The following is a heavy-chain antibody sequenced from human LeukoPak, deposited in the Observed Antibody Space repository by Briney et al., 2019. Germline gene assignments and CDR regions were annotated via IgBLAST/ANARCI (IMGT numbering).Heavy chain of an antibody. Sequence: LETLSLTCAVSGYSISSGYYWGWLRPPPGKGLEWIGSIYDSGSTYYNPSLKSRVTISVDTSKNQFSLNLSSVTAADTAVYYCARLVRVSSAYFDYWGQGTLVTVSS. CDR3: ARLVRVSSAYFDY. D-gene: IGHD6-6*01. J-gene: IGHJ4*02. V-gene: IGHV4-38-2*01. CDR1: GYSISSGYY. CDR2: IYDSGST.